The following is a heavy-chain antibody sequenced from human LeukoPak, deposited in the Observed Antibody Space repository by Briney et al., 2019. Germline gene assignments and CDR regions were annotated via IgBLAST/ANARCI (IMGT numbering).Heavy chain of an antibody. D-gene: IGHD1-14*01. J-gene: IGHJ5*02. Sequence: ASVKVSCKTSGYPFTTWEINWVRQAAGQGLEWMGWVHPNGGNAAYAQKFQGRVTMARDTSISTAYMELSGLTSDDTAVYFCARGPRNDPWGQGTLVTVSS. V-gene: IGHV1-8*01. CDR1: GYPFTTWE. CDR3: ARGPRNDP. CDR2: VHPNGGNA.